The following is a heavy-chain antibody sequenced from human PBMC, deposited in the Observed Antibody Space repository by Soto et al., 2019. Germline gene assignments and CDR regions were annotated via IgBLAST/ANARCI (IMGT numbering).Heavy chain of an antibody. CDR1: GGSISSSSYY. J-gene: IGHJ5*02. Sequence: PSETLSLTCTVSGGSISSSSYYWGWIRQPPGKGLEWIGSIYYSGSTYYNPSLKSRVTISVDTSKNQFSLRLSSVTAADTAVYYCARHQWFGELINNWFDPWGQGTLVTVSS. D-gene: IGHD3-10*01. V-gene: IGHV4-39*01. CDR3: ARHQWFGELINNWFDP. CDR2: IYYSGST.